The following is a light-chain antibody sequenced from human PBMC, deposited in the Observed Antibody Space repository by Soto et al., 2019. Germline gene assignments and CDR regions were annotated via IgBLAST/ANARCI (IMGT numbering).Light chain of an antibody. CDR1: QSVSSY. Sequence: EMVMTQSPATLSVSPGERVTLSCRASQSVSSYLAWYQQKPGQPPRLLIYVATIRAAGIPDRFSGSGSGTELTLTISSLQSEDLAVYYGQQYKDWPTRFGQGTKVAIK. CDR2: VAT. V-gene: IGKV3-15*01. J-gene: IGKJ1*01. CDR3: QQYKDWPTR.